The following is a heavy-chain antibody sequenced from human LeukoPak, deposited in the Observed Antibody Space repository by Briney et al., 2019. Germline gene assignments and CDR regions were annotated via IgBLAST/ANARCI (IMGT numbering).Heavy chain of an antibody. Sequence: PGGSLRLSCAASGFIFGTSAMSWVRQAPGKGPEWVSTFGRSGSDTYYSDFVKGRFTIFRDNSKNTLYLQMNSLRDEDTAVYYCAKGSLGSWYYLDYWGQGTLVTVSS. CDR3: AKGSLGSWYYLDY. J-gene: IGHJ4*02. CDR2: FGRSGSDT. CDR1: GFIFGTSA. V-gene: IGHV3-23*01. D-gene: IGHD6-13*01.